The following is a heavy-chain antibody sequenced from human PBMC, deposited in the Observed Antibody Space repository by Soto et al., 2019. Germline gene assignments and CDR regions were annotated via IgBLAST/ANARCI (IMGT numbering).Heavy chain of an antibody. J-gene: IGHJ6*02. CDR2: IDAGNGYT. D-gene: IGHD3-10*01. CDR3: TAWFGEFFYTMDV. CDR1: GYTFTTYP. V-gene: IGHV1-3*01. Sequence: VQLVQSGAEVKKPGASVRVSCKASGYTFTTYPIHWVRQAPGQGLEWMGWIDAGNGYTKSSQRFQGRLTITRDTSATTAYMELSSLRSEDTAVYYCTAWFGEFFYTMDVWGQGTTVTVSS.